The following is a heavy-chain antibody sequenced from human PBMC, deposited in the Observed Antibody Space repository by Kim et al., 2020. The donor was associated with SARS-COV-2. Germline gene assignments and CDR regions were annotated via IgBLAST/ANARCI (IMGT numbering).Heavy chain of an antibody. J-gene: IGHJ5*02. V-gene: IGHV4-59*12. Sequence: SETLSLTCTVSGGSISSYYWSWIRQPPGKGLEWIGYIYYSGSTNYNPSLKSRVTISVDTSKNQFSLKLSSVTAADTAVYYCAREWRQWLDWFDPWGQGTLVTVSS. CDR2: IYYSGST. D-gene: IGHD6-19*01. CDR1: GGSISSYY. CDR3: AREWRQWLDWFDP.